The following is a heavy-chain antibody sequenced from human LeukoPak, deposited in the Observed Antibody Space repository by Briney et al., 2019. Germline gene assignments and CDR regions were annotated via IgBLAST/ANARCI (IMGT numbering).Heavy chain of an antibody. Sequence: AGGSLRLSCAASGFTFDDYGMSWFRQAPGKGLEWVSGINWNGGSTGYADSVKGRFTISRDNAKNSLYLQMNSLRAEDTALYYCARDPNYYDSSGYGVAGEFDYWGQGTLVTVSS. D-gene: IGHD3-22*01. J-gene: IGHJ4*02. CDR2: INWNGGST. V-gene: IGHV3-20*04. CDR3: ARDPNYYDSSGYGVAGEFDY. CDR1: GFTFDDYG.